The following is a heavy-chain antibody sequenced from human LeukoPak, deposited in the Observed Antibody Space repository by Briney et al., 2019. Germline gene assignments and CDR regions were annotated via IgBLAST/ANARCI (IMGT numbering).Heavy chain of an antibody. D-gene: IGHD3-10*01. J-gene: IGHJ4*02. Sequence: GGSLRLSCAASGFTFSSYGMHWVRQAPGKGLEWVAVISYDGSNKYYADSVKGRFTISRDNSKNTLYLQMNSLRAEDTAVYYCAKDGITMVRGVMGYFDYWGQGTLVTVSS. CDR2: ISYDGSNK. CDR1: GFTFSSYG. CDR3: AKDGITMVRGVMGYFDY. V-gene: IGHV3-30*18.